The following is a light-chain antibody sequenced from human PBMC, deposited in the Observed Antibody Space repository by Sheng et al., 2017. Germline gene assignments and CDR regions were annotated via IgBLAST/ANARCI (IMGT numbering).Light chain of an antibody. V-gene: IGKV1-5*03. J-gene: IGKJ2*01. CDR2: KAS. Sequence: DIQMTQSPSTLSASVGDRVTITCRASERVSNWLAWYQQKPGKAPTVVIFKASTLESGVPSRFSGSGSGTEFTLTISSLQPDDFATYYCQQYDNYLYTFGQGTKLEIK. CDR1: ERVSNW. CDR3: QQYDNYLYT.